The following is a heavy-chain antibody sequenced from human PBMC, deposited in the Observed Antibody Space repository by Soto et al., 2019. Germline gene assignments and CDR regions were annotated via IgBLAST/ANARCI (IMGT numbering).Heavy chain of an antibody. V-gene: IGHV3-21*01. CDR2: ISSSSSYI. J-gene: IGHJ4*01. Sequence: GGSLRLSCAASGITFSSYSMNWVRQAPGKGLEWVSSISSSSSYIYYADSLKGRFTISRDNAKNSVYLQMNSLRAEDTAVYYCARDGDPAGYPCYDDWGQGTLVTVSS. CDR1: GITFSSYS. D-gene: IGHD5-18*01. CDR3: ARDGDPAGYPCYDD.